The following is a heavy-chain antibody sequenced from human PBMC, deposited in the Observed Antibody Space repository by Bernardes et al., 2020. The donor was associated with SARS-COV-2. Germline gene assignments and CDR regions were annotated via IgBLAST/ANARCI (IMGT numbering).Heavy chain of an antibody. CDR3: AKDASYCSGGVWAAGGFDT. D-gene: IGHD2-15*01. V-gene: IGHV3-30*18. CDR2: ISYDGSTE. J-gene: IGHJ5*02. CDR1: EFTFSDYG. Sequence: WGTLRLSCAASEFTFSDYGMHWVRQAPGKGLEWVAVISYDGSTEHYADSVKGRFTISRDDSTNMLYLQMNSLRADDTAVYYCAKDASYCSGGVWAAGGFDTWGQGTLVTVSS.